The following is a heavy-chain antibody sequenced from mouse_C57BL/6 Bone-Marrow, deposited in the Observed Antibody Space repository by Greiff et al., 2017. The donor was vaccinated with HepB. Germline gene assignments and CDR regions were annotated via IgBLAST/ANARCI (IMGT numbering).Heavy chain of an antibody. CDR1: GFNIKNTY. Sequence: EVQLQHSVAELVRPGASVKLSCTASGFNIKNTYMHWVKQRPEQGLEWIGRIDPANGNTKYAPKFQGKATITADTSSNTAYLQLSSLTSEDTAIYYCAPLIITTVVDWYFDVWGTGTTVTVSS. CDR3: APLIITTVVDWYFDV. V-gene: IGHV14-3*01. J-gene: IGHJ1*03. CDR2: IDPANGNT. D-gene: IGHD1-1*01.